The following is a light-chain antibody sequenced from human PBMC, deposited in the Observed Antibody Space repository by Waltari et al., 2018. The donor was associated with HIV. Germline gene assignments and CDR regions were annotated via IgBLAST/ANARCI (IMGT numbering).Light chain of an antibody. CDR1: SSNIGSNS. V-gene: IGLV1-44*01. CDR2: SDN. J-gene: IGLJ1*01. CDR3: AAWDDSLKGYV. Sequence: QSVLTQPPSASGTPGQRVTISCSGSSSNIGSNSVNWYQHFPGTAPKLLIHSDNQRPSGVPDRFSGSKSGTSASLAISGLQSEDETDYYCAAWDDSLKGYVFGSGTKVTVL.